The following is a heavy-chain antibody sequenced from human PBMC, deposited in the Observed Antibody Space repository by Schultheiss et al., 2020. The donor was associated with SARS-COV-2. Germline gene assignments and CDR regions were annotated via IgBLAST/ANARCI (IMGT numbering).Heavy chain of an antibody. Sequence: SETLSLTCTVSGGSISSSSYYWGWIRQPPGKGLEWIGSIYYSGSTYYNPSLKSRVTISLDDSKEQFSLKLNSVTAADTAVYYCARVPFGYRGFDMWGQGTMVTVS. V-gene: IGHV4-39*07. CDR2: IYYSGST. CDR3: ARVPFGYRGFDM. CDR1: GGSISSSSYY. J-gene: IGHJ3*02. D-gene: IGHD3-10*01.